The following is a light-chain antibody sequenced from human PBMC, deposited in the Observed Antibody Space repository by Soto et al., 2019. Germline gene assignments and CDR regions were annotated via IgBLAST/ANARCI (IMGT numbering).Light chain of an antibody. Sequence: DIQVTQSPSTLSASVGDRFTITCRAIQTITRWMAWYQQKAGKAPKLLIYDASTLESGVPSRFRGSGSGTEFTLTISSLQPDDFATYYCQQYNSYPWTFGQGTKVDIK. J-gene: IGKJ1*01. CDR3: QQYNSYPWT. CDR1: QTITRW. V-gene: IGKV1-5*01. CDR2: DAS.